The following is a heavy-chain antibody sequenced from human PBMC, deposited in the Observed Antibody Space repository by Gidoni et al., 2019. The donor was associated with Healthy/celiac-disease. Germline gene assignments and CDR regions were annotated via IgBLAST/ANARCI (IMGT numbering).Heavy chain of an antibody. CDR1: GFTFSSYA. CDR2: LSGSGVST. V-gene: IGHV3-23*01. Sequence: AASGFTFSSYAMSWVRQAPGKGLEWVAALSGSGVSTYYADSVKGRFTISRDKSKNTLSLQMNSLRADDAAVCDCAIVGYSPHDAFDIWGQGTMVTVSS. CDR3: AIVGYSPHDAFDI. J-gene: IGHJ3*02. D-gene: IGHD1-1*01.